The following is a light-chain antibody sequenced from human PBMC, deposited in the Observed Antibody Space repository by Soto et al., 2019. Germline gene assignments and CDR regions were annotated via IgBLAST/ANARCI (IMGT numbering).Light chain of an antibody. CDR2: RVS. CDR3: MQGTQWPYT. CDR1: QSLVYRDGNSY. Sequence: DVVMTQSPLSLPVTLGQPASISCRASQSLVYRDGNSYLNWLHQRPGQSPRRLVYRVSNRDSGVPDRFSGSGSDTNFTPEISRVEAEDVGVYYCMQGTQWPYTFGQGTKLEIK. V-gene: IGKV2-30*01. J-gene: IGKJ2*01.